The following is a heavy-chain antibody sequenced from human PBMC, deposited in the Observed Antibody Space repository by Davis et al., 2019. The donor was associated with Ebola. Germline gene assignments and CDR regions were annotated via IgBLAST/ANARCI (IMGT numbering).Heavy chain of an antibody. CDR3: ARESHLDQRLFYY. CDR2: TSFDGSNK. Sequence: GESLKISCAASGFTFSSYAMSWVRQAPGKGLEWLAVTSFDGSNKYYADSVKGRFTISRDNSESTQYLQMDSLRGEDTAVYFCARESHLDQRLFYYWGQGTLVTVSS. J-gene: IGHJ4*02. D-gene: IGHD1/OR15-1a*01. CDR1: GFTFSSYA. V-gene: IGHV3-30*03.